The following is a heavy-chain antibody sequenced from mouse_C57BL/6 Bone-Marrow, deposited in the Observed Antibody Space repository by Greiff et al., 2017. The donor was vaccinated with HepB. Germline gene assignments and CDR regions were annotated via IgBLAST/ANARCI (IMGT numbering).Heavy chain of an antibody. J-gene: IGHJ2*01. CDR3: ARIRLRYYFDY. Sequence: VKLQEPGAELVMPGASVKLSCKASGYTFTSYWMHWVKQRPGQGLEWIGEIDPSDSYTNYNQKFKGKSTLTVDKSSSTAYMQLSSLTSEDSAVYYCARIRLRYYFDYWGQGTTLTVSS. V-gene: IGHV1-69*01. CDR1: GYTFTSYW. D-gene: IGHD1-1*01. CDR2: IDPSDSYT.